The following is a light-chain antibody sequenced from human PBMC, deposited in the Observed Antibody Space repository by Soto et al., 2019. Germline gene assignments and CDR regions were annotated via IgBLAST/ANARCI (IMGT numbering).Light chain of an antibody. Sequence: EIVLPQSPGTMSLSPWERATLSCGASERVSSSYVAWYQMKAGLAPRLLIHDASTRASGIPDRFRGSKSGTDFTLTIRGLEAEDAALYYCQQYGSSPITCGKGTRREIK. CDR1: ERVSSSY. V-gene: IGKV3D-20*01. CDR2: DAS. J-gene: IGKJ5*01. CDR3: QQYGSSPIT.